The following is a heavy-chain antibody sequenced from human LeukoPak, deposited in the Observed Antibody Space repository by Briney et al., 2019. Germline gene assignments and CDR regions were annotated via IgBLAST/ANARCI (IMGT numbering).Heavy chain of an antibody. D-gene: IGHD6-19*01. J-gene: IGHJ5*02. Sequence: GGSLRLSCAASGFTVSSYEMNWVRQAPGKGLEWISYISDSGTTINYADSVKGRFTISRDNAKNSLYLQMNSLRAEDTAVYYCVRDHSGWSLDPWGQGTLVTVSS. CDR1: GFTVSSYE. CDR3: VRDHSGWSLDP. CDR2: ISDSGTTI. V-gene: IGHV3-48*03.